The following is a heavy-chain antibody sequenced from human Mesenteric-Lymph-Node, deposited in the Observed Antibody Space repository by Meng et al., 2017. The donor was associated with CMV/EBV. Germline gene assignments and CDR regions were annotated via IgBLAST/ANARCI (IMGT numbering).Heavy chain of an antibody. CDR2: IYPGDSDT. J-gene: IGHJ4*02. Sequence: GESLKISCKGSGYRFTSHWIGWVRQTPGKGLEWMGVIYPGDSDTKYSPSFRGQVTISADKSTNTAYLEWSSLKASDTAMYYCARPLWSSTHDGDYWGQGTLVTVSS. V-gene: IGHV5-51*01. CDR1: GYRFTSHW. CDR3: ARPLWSSTHDGDY. D-gene: IGHD2-21*01.